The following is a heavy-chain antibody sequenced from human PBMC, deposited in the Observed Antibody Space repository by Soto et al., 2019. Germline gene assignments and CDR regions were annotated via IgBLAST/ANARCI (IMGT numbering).Heavy chain of an antibody. CDR3: GRAKSISGIGTDVYDI. CDR1: GGSFSGYI. J-gene: IGHJ3*02. D-gene: IGHD3-3*01. V-gene: IGHV1-69*02. Sequence: QVQLVQSGAEVKKPGSSVKVSCMTSGGSFSGYIFTWVRQAPGQGLEWMGRIIPVHGITNYAQSLQGRVTITADTSSSTTYLELSMLRSEDTAVYFCGRAKSISGIGTDVYDIWGQGTMVIVSS. CDR2: IIPVHGIT.